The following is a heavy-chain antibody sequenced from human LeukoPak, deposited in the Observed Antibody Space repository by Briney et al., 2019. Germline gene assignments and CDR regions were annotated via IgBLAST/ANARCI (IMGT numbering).Heavy chain of an antibody. J-gene: IGHJ6*03. V-gene: IGHV3-23*01. CDR3: ARTGDYYYYYYMDV. D-gene: IGHD1-1*01. CDR1: GFTFSSYS. Sequence: PGGSLRLSCAASGFTFSSYSINWARQAPGKGLEWVSCISGSGGSTYYADSVKGRFTISRDNSKNTLYLQMNSLRAEDTAVYYCARTGDYYYYYYMDVWGKGTTVTVSS. CDR2: ISGSGGST.